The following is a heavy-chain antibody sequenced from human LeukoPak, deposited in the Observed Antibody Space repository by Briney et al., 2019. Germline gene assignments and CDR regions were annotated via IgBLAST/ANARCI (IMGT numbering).Heavy chain of an antibody. CDR2: ISSGSSFI. J-gene: IGHJ4*02. V-gene: IGHV3-21*01. D-gene: IGHD3-22*01. Sequence: GGSLRLSCAASGFTFSTYSMNWVRQAPGKGLEWVSSISSGSSFIYYADSVKGRFTISRDNARNSLFLQMNSLRAEDTAVYYCARESSGYFYWGQGTLVTVSS. CDR3: ARESSGYFY. CDR1: GFTFSTYS.